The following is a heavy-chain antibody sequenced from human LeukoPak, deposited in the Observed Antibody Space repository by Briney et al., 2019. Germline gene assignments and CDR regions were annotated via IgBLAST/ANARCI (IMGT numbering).Heavy chain of an antibody. D-gene: IGHD5-24*01. J-gene: IGHJ6*03. CDR3: ARGGGMGHYYYYMDV. CDR1: SGSISSGRYY. V-gene: IGHV4-61*10. Sequence: SETLSLTCTVSSGSISSGRYYWSWIRQPAGKGLEWIGRIYSSGSTKYNPSLKSRVTISVDTSKNQFSLKLSSVTAADTAVYYCARGGGMGHYYYYMDVWGKGTTVTISS. CDR2: IYSSGST.